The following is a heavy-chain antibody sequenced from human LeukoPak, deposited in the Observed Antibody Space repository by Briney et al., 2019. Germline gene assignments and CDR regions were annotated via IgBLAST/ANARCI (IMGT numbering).Heavy chain of an antibody. Sequence: PSQTLSLTCTVSGGSISSGSYYWSWIRQPAGKGLEWIGRIYTSGSTNYNPSLKSRVTISVDTSKNQFSLKLSSVTAADTAVYYCARDLSASYGDYPPWFDPWGQGTLVTVSS. CDR1: GGSISSGSYY. D-gene: IGHD4-17*01. J-gene: IGHJ5*02. V-gene: IGHV4-61*02. CDR3: ARDLSASYGDYPPWFDP. CDR2: IYTSGST.